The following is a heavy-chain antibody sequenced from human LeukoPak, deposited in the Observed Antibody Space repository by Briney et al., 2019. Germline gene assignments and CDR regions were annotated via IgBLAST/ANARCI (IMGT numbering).Heavy chain of an antibody. D-gene: IGHD1-26*01. CDR2: ISGSGGGT. J-gene: IGHJ4*02. Sequence: GGSLRLSCAASGFTFNSYAMSWVRQAPEKGLEWVATISGSGGGTYYADSVKGRFTISRDDSKNTLYLQMNSLGAEGMAVYYCAKDLGRYRNNYFDYWGQGTLVTVSS. CDR1: GFTFNSYA. V-gene: IGHV3-23*01. CDR3: AKDLGRYRNNYFDY.